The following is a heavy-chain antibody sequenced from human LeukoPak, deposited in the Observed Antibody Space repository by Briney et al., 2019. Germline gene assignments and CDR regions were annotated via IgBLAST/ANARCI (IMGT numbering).Heavy chain of an antibody. D-gene: IGHD3-22*01. CDR1: GFTFSSYE. CDR2: ISSSGSTI. CDR3: AGHYYDSSGFHPGSFDY. V-gene: IGHV3-48*03. Sequence: GGSLRLSCAASGFTFSSYEMNWVRQAPGKGLEGFSYISSSGSTIYYADSVKGRFTISRDNAKNSLYLQMNSLRAEDTAVYYCAGHYYDSSGFHPGSFDYWGQGTLVTVSS. J-gene: IGHJ4*02.